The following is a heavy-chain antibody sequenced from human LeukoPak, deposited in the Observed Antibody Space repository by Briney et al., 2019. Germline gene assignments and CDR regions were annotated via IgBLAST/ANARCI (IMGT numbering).Heavy chain of an antibody. Sequence: PGGSLRLSCAASGFTFSSDAMNWVRQAPGKGLEWVSGISGSGAITYYADSVKGRFTISRDNSKNMLYLQMNSLRAGDTAVYYCAKKFGDEGQWWDYWGQGTLVTVSS. CDR1: GFTFSSDA. CDR2: ISGSGAIT. J-gene: IGHJ4*02. V-gene: IGHV3-23*01. D-gene: IGHD2-8*01. CDR3: AKKFGDEGQWWDY.